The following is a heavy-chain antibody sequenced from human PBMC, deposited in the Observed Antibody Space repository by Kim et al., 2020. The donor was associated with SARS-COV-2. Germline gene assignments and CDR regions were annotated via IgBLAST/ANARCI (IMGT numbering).Heavy chain of an antibody. V-gene: IGHV3-23*01. D-gene: IGHD1-1*01. CDR3: AKQLIRTDDY. J-gene: IGHJ4*02. CDR2: IVDTGTVK. Sequence: GGSLRLSCAASGFTLSIYDIRWVRQAPGKGLEWVSDIVDTGTVKYYADSVKGRFTNSRDNAQNTVYLQMDSLRVEETAVYYCAKQLIRTDDYWGRGALVTVSA. CDR1: GFTLSIYD.